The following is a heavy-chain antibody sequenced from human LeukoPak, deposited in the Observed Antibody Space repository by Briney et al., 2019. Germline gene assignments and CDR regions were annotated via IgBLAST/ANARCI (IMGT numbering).Heavy chain of an antibody. Sequence: SETLSLTCTVSGGSISSYYWSWIRQPPGKGLGWIGYIYYSGSTNYNPSLKSRVTISVDTSKNQFSLKLSSVTAADTAVYYCARGDYYYYYYMDVWGKGTTVTVSS. CDR2: IYYSGST. J-gene: IGHJ6*03. V-gene: IGHV4-59*01. CDR3: ARGDYYYYYYMDV. CDR1: GGSISSYY.